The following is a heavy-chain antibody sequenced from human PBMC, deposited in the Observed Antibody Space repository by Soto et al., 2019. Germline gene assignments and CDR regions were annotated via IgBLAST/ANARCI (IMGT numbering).Heavy chain of an antibody. Sequence: QVQLVQSGAEVKKPGASVKVSCKASGYTFSSYDINWVRQATGQGLEWMGWMNPSSGHGGYAQKFQGRVTMTRDTAISTAYMELSSLNSEYTAVYFCARGSGVSLVRGWGQGTLVTVSS. CDR2: MNPSSGHG. J-gene: IGHJ4*02. V-gene: IGHV1-8*01. CDR3: ARGSGVSLVRG. CDR1: GYTFSSYD. D-gene: IGHD3-10*01.